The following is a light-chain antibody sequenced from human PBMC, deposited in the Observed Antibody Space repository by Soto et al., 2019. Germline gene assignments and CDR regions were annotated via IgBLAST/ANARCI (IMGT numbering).Light chain of an antibody. V-gene: IGLV2-14*03. J-gene: IGLJ1*01. Sequence: QSVLTQPASVSGAPGESITISCTGTSSDVGGYNYVSWYQHHPGKAPKVMIYDVTNRPSGGSDRFSGSKSGNTASLTISGIQAEDEADYYCCSYTSSRTYVVGTGNKVSLL. CDR1: SSDVGGYNY. CDR2: DVT. CDR3: CSYTSSRTYV.